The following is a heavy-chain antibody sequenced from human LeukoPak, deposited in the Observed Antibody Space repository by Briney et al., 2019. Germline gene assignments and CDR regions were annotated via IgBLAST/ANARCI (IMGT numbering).Heavy chain of an antibody. V-gene: IGHV4-34*01. CDR2: INHSGST. CDR1: GGSFSGYY. J-gene: IGHJ6*03. Sequence: PSETLSLTCAVYGGSFSGYYWSWIRQPPGKGLEWIGEINHSGSTNYNPSLKSRVTISVDTSKNQFSLKLSSVTAADTAVYYCARGYYYHYMDVWGKGTTVTVSS. CDR3: ARGYYYHYMDV.